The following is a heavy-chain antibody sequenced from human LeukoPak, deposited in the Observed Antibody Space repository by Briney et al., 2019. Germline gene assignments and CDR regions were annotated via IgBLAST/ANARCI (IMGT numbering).Heavy chain of an antibody. CDR1: GFTFDDYA. V-gene: IGHV3-9*01. Sequence: GGSLRLSCAASGFTFDDYAMHWVRQAPGKGLEWVSGITWNSGNIGYADSVKGRFTISRDNARNSLFLQMNNLRAEDTAVYYCARDYRGGWNDYWGQGTLVTVSS. D-gene: IGHD1-26*01. CDR3: ARDYRGGWNDY. J-gene: IGHJ4*02. CDR2: ITWNSGNI.